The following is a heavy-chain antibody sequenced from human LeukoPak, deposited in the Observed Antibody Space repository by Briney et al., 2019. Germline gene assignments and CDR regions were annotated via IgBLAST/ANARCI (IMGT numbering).Heavy chain of an antibody. J-gene: IGHJ4*02. D-gene: IGHD4-17*01. CDR1: GFTFDDYG. CDR3: AREGDYGDYVLDY. CDR2: ISRDGSIT. Sequence: GGSLRLSCAASGFTFDDYGMSWVRQAPGKGLVWVSRISRDGSITSYAESVKGRISLSRDNAKNTLHLQMNSLRVEDTAIYYCAREGDYGDYVLDYWGQGTLVTVSS. V-gene: IGHV3-74*01.